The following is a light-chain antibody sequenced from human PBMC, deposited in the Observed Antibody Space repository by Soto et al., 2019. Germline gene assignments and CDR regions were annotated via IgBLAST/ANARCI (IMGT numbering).Light chain of an antibody. CDR2: DIS. J-gene: IGLJ3*02. CDR1: NSDVGNS. CDR3: CSYAGSYFWV. Sequence: QSALTQPRSVSGSPGQSVTISCTGTNSDVGNSVSWYQQHPGEAPKLLISDISKRPSGVPDRFSGSKSGNTASLTISGLQTEDEAEYYCCSYAGSYFWVFGGGTKLTVL. V-gene: IGLV2-11*01.